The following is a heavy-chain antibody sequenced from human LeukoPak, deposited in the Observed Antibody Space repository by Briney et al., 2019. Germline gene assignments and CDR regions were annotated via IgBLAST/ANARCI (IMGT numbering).Heavy chain of an antibody. Sequence: PSETLSLTCAVSGGSISSSNWWSWVRQAPGKGLEWVANIKEDGSENYYVDSVKGRFTISRDNAENSLYLQMNSLRVEDTALYYCARYGNNVDNAFDIWGQGTMVTVSS. CDR2: IKEDGSEN. CDR3: ARYGNNVDNAFDI. CDR1: GGSISSSNW. D-gene: IGHD4-17*01. J-gene: IGHJ3*02. V-gene: IGHV3-7*01.